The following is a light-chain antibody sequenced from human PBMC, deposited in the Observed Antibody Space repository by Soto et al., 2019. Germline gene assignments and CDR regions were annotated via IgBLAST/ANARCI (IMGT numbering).Light chain of an antibody. CDR1: QGISHC. CDR2: DAS. Sequence: DIQMTQSPSSLSASVGDTVTITCQASQGISHCFNWYQHKPGKALHLLIYDASNLNPGVPSRFRGSGSVTEFSFHITSLLPEDVATYYCEQHDDLPITFGQGTRLKIK. J-gene: IGKJ5*01. CDR3: EQHDDLPIT. V-gene: IGKV1-33*01.